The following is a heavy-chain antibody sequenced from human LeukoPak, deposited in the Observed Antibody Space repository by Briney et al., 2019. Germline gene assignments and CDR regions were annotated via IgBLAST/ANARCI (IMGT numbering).Heavy chain of an antibody. V-gene: IGHV4-61*01. J-gene: IGHJ4*02. D-gene: IGHD3-9*01. CDR2: IYYSGST. CDR3: ARADILTGYPSVY. CDR1: GGSVSSGSYY. Sequence: SETLSLTCTVSGGSVSSGSYYWSWIRQPPGKGLEWIGYIYYSGSTNYNPSLKSRVTISVDTSKNQFSPKLSSVTAADTAVYYCARADILTGYPSVYWGQGTLVTVSS.